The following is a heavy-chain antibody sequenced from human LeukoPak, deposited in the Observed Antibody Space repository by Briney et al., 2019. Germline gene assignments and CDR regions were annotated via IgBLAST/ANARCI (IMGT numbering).Heavy chain of an antibody. J-gene: IGHJ4*02. Sequence: PSETLSLTCTVSGGSISPYYWSWIRQPPGKRLEWIGYIYYSGSTNYNPSLKSRLTISLDTSKNQFSLKLSSVTAADTAVYYCARVLNPWFGEFAFDYWGQGALVIVSS. D-gene: IGHD3-10*01. CDR2: IYYSGST. V-gene: IGHV4-59*01. CDR3: ARVLNPWFGEFAFDY. CDR1: GGSISPYY.